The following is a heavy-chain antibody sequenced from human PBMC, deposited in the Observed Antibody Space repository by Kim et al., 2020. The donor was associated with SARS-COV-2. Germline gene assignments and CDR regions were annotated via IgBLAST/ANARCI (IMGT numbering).Heavy chain of an antibody. V-gene: IGHV4-34*01. CDR2: INHSGST. J-gene: IGHJ6*02. CDR3: ARLKAVAVLRNSVSGDYYYGMDV. D-gene: IGHD6-19*01. CDR1: GGSFSGYY. Sequence: SETLSLTCAVYGGSFSGYYWSWIRQPPGKGLEWIGEINHSGSTNYNPSLKSRVTISVDTSKNQFSLKLSSVTAADTAVYYCARLKAVAVLRNSVSGDYYYGMDVWGQGTTVTVSS.